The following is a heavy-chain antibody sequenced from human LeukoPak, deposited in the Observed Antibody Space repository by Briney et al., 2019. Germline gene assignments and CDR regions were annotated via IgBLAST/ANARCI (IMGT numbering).Heavy chain of an antibody. D-gene: IGHD2/OR15-2a*01. CDR2: INPNSGGT. CDR1: GYTFIGYY. J-gene: IGHJ5*02. CDR3: VRGDYYNSQEWFDP. V-gene: IGHV1-2*02. Sequence: ASVKVSCKASGYTFIGYYMHWVRQAPGQGLEWMGWINPNSGGTNYAQKFQGRVTMTRDTSISTAYMELSRLRSDDTAVYYCVRGDYYNSQEWFDPWGQGTLVTVSS.